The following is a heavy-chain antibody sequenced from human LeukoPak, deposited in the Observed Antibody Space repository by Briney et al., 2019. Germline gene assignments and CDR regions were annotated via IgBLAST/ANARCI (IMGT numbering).Heavy chain of an antibody. V-gene: IGHV5-51*01. CDR3: GRHTGHSNFDY. D-gene: IGHD6-13*01. CDR2: IYPGDSDT. J-gene: IGHJ4*02. CDR1: GYTFTSYW. Sequence: GESLKISCKGSGYTFTSYWIGWVRQMPGKGLEWMGIIYPGDSDTRYSPSFQGQVTMSADKSSSTAYLQWSSLKASDTAMYYCGRHTGHSNFDYWGQGTLVTVSS.